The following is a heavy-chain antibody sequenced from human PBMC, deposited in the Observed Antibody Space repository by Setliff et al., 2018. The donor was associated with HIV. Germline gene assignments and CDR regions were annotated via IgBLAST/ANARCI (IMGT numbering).Heavy chain of an antibody. J-gene: IGHJ1*01. Sequence: PSETLSLTCGISDYSITSGYYWGWIRQPPGKGPEWIGSISRSGSTYDNPSLKSRVTISFDTSKNQFSLILTSVTAADTAVYYCATQGLTVPIPGGYFQHWGPGILVTVSS. D-gene: IGHD2-21*02. CDR2: ISRSGST. CDR3: ATQGLTVPIPGGYFQH. CDR1: DYSITSGYY. V-gene: IGHV4-38-2*01.